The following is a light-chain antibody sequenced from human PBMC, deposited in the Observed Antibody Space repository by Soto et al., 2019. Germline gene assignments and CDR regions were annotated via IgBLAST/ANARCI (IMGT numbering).Light chain of an antibody. CDR2: GAS. V-gene: IGLV2-14*01. J-gene: IGLJ2*01. Sequence: QSALTQPASVSGSPGQSITISCTGTSSDIGGYNYVSWYQQHPGKAPKLMIYGASNRPSGVSGRFFGSKSGNTASLTISGLQPEDEADYYCNSYRSSIIPVVFGGGTKLTVL. CDR3: NSYRSSIIPVV. CDR1: SSDIGGYNY.